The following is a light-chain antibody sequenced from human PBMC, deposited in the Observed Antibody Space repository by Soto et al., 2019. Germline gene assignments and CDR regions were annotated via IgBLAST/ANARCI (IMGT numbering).Light chain of an antibody. Sequence: EIVLTQSPGTLSLSPGERATLSCRASQSVSSSYLAWYQQKPGQAPRLLIYGASSRATGIPDRFSGSGSGTDFTLTICRLEPADFAVYYCQQYGSSPPWTFGQGTKVEIK. V-gene: IGKV3-20*01. CDR3: QQYGSSPPWT. J-gene: IGKJ1*01. CDR1: QSVSSSY. CDR2: GAS.